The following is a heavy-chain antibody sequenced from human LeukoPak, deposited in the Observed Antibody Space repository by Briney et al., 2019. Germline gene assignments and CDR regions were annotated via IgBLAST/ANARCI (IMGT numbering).Heavy chain of an antibody. CDR1: GFTFSSYA. CDR3: AKADYDILTGQIFGY. CDR2: ISGSGGST. V-gene: IGHV3-23*01. D-gene: IGHD3-9*01. Sequence: PGGSLRLSCAASGFTFSSYAMSWVRQAPGKGLEWVSAISGSGGSTYYADSVKGRFTISRDNSKNTLYLQMNSLRAEDTAVYYCAKADYDILTGQIFGYWGQGTLVTVSS. J-gene: IGHJ4*02.